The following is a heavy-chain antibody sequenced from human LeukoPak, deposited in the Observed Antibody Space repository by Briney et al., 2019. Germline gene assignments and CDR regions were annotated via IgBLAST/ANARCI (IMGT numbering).Heavy chain of an antibody. CDR2: IYYTGST. V-gene: IGHV4-59*12. CDR3: ARGCIYYYGSGSYYPSNWFDP. Sequence: SETLSLTCSVSGGSNSNYYWSWIRQPPGKGLEWIGYIYYTGSTNYKSSLKSRVTISVDTSKNQFSLKLSSVTAADTAVYYCARGCIYYYGSGSYYPSNWFDPWGQGTLVTVSS. D-gene: IGHD3-10*01. J-gene: IGHJ5*02. CDR1: GGSNSNYY.